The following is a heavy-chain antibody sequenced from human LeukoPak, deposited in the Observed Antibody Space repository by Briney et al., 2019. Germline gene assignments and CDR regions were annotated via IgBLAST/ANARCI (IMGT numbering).Heavy chain of an antibody. CDR2: VSGSDGSS. Sequence: PGGSLRLSCATSGFTFVGNAMSWVRQAPGKGLEWVSGVSGSDGSSHYADSVKGRFTISVDNSKNTLHLQMNSLRAEDTAVYYCAKGGLGGYNAVFDHWRQGTLVTVSS. CDR1: GFTFVGNA. V-gene: IGHV3-23*01. D-gene: IGHD5-24*01. CDR3: AKGGLGGYNAVFDH. J-gene: IGHJ4*02.